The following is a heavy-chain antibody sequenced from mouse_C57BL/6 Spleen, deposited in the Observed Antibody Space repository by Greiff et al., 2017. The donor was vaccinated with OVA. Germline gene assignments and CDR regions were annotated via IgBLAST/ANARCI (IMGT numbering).Heavy chain of an antibody. CDR1: GFTFSDYY. CDR3: ARDFEGLGY. Sequence: DVKLVESEGGLVQPGSSMKLSCTASGFTFSDYYMAWVRQVPEKGLEWVANINYDGSSTYYLDSLKSRFIISRDNAKNILYLQMSSLKSEDTATYYCARDFEGLGYWGQGTTLTVSS. V-gene: IGHV5-16*01. J-gene: IGHJ2*01. CDR2: INYDGSST.